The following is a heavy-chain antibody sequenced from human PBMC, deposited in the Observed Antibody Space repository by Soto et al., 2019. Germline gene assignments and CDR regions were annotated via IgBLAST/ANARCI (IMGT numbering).Heavy chain of an antibody. CDR2: IYPSGTT. CDR1: GDSISSNFW. J-gene: IGHJ4*02. Sequence: QVQIQQSGPGLVKPSETLSLTCAVSGDSISSNFWWSWVRQPPGKGLEWIGEIYPSGTTNYNPSLKSRVTMSLDKSKNQLSLKLTSVTAADTAVFYCARHVGVAGTRGFDYWGQGPLVSVSS. D-gene: IGHD6-19*01. CDR3: ARHVGVAGTRGFDY. V-gene: IGHV4-4*02.